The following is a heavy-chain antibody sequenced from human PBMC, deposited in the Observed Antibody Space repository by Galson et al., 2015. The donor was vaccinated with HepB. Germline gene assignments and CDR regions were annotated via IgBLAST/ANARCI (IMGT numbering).Heavy chain of an antibody. CDR2: IYPGDSDA. J-gene: IGHJ6*02. D-gene: IGHD3-22*01. CDR1: GYSFTSQW. CDR3: ARHRDSSGYYSRSYYYYGMDV. Sequence: QSGAEVKKPGESLKISCKDSGYSFTSQWIGWVRQMSGKGLEWVGIIYPGDSDARYSPSFQGQVTISADKSISTAYLQWSSLKASDTAMYYCARHRDSSGYYSRSYYYYGMDVWGQGTTVTVSS. V-gene: IGHV5-51*01.